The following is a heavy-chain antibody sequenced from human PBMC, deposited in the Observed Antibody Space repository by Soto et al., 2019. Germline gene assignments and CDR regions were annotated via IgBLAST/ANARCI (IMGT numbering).Heavy chain of an antibody. J-gene: IGHJ6*01. CDR2: TNPRTGTT. V-gene: IGHV1-2*02. CDR3: ARLPPPSLDYYAMDV. Sequence: ASVNVSSKSSGHHITDYYIRCRRQAPGQRLEWTAWTNPRTGTTHGAQRFQGRVIRTRNTPISTAYMDLISLRSDDTAVYYCARLPPPSLDYYAMDVWGQGTTVTVSS. CDR1: GHHITDYY.